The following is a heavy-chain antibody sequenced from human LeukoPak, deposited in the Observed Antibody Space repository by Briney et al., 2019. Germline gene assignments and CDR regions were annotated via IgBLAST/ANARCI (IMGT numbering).Heavy chain of an antibody. J-gene: IGHJ6*02. V-gene: IGHV3-7*01. Sequence: PGGSLRLSCAASGFTFSSYWMSWVRQAPGKGLEWVANIKQDGSEKYYVDSVKGRFTISRDSAKNSLYLQMNSLRAEDTAVYYCARCSSSSWYPHYYYYYGMDVWGQGTTVTVPS. CDR2: IKQDGSEK. CDR1: GFTFSSYW. CDR3: ARCSSSSWYPHYYYYYGMDV. D-gene: IGHD6-13*01.